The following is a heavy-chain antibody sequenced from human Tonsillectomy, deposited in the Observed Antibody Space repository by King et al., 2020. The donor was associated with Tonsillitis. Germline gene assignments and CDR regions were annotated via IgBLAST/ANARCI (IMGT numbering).Heavy chain of an antibody. CDR2: RRFDGSDN. D-gene: IGHD5-12*01. CDR3: GNDGMGGS. J-gene: IGHJ5*02. CDR1: GFTFVNHN. V-gene: IGHV3-30*02. Sequence: VQLVESGGGVVQPGGSLRLSCVASGFTFVNHNMHWVRQAPGKGLEWVAFRRFDGSDNYYADSVKGRFTISRDNSRDTLYLQMNTLRPEDTAVYYCGNDGMGGSWGQGTLVTVSS.